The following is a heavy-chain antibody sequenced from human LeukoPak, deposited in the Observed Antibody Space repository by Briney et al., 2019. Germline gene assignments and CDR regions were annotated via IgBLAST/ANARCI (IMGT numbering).Heavy chain of an antibody. D-gene: IGHD3/OR15-3a*01. V-gene: IGHV3-30*18. CDR3: AKDQPGTMDWGYSMDV. J-gene: IGHJ6*02. CDR1: GFTFSKYG. Sequence: QPGGSLRLSCVVSGFTFSKYGMHWVRQAPGKGLEWVAVISYDGSNKYHADSVKGRFTISRDNSKNTLYLQLSSLRVEDTAVYYCAKDQPGTMDWGYSMDVWGQGTTVTVSS. CDR2: ISYDGSNK.